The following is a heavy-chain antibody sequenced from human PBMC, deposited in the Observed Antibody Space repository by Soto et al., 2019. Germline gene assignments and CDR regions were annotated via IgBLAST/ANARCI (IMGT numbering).Heavy chain of an antibody. CDR1: GGPVNSGSYYY. Sequence: PSETLSLTCTFSGGPVNSGSYYYWSWLRQSPGKGPEWIGSVFYTGFTSYNPSLESRVSVSVDTSKSQFSLKLSAVTAADTAVYYCATSQKGYNWNYFDHWGQGALVTVSS. D-gene: IGHD1-20*01. CDR2: VFYTGFT. CDR3: ATSQKGYNWNYFDH. J-gene: IGHJ4*02. V-gene: IGHV4-39*01.